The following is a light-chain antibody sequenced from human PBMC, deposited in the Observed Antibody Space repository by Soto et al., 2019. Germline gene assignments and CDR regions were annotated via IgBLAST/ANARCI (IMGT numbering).Light chain of an antibody. Sequence: DIQMTQSPSTLSASVGDRATITCRASESIGNWLAWYQQKPGKAPNLLIYDASTLRSGVPSRFSGSKSGTEFTLTISSLQPDDFATYYCQQANSFPPTFGGGTKVDI. CDR1: ESIGNW. CDR3: QQANSFPPT. J-gene: IGKJ4*01. CDR2: DAS. V-gene: IGKV1-5*01.